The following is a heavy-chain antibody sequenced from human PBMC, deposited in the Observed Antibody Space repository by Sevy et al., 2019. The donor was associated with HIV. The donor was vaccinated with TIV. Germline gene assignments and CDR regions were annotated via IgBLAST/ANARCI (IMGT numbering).Heavy chain of an antibody. J-gene: IGHJ4*02. CDR1: GFTFSTYD. D-gene: IGHD5-12*01. V-gene: IGHV3-30*18. CDR3: MKAPGANSGYDLYFDY. Sequence: GGSLRLSCAASGFTFSTYDMHWVRQAPGKGLEWVADISIDGGKMYYSDSVKGRFTISRDNSKNTLYLQMNSLRSEDTAMYYCMKAPGANSGYDLYFDYWGPGTLVTVSS. CDR2: ISIDGGKM.